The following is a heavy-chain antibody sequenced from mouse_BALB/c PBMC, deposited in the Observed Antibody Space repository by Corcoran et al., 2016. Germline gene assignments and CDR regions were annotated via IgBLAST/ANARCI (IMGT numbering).Heavy chain of an antibody. Sequence: QIQLVQSGPELKKPGETVKISCKASGYTFTNYGMNWVKQAPGNGLKWMGWINTYTGEPTYADDFKGRFAFSLETSASTAYLQINNLKNEDTATYFCASEPYAMDYWGQGTSVTVSS. CDR2: INTYTGEP. CDR3: ASEPYAMDY. J-gene: IGHJ4*01. CDR1: GYTFTNYG. V-gene: IGHV9-3-1*01. D-gene: IGHD6-1*01.